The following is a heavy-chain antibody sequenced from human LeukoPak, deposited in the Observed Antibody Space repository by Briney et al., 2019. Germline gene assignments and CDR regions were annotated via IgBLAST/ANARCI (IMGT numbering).Heavy chain of an antibody. CDR2: ISGSGGST. V-gene: IGHV3-23*01. CDR1: GFTFSSYA. J-gene: IGHJ4*02. CDR3: AKDETGFLNYFHY. Sequence: GGSLRLSCAASGFTFSSYAMSWVRQAPGKGLEWVSAISGSGGSTYYADSVKGRFTISRDNSRNTLYLQMNSLRAEDTAVYYCAKDETGFLNYFHYWGQGALVTVSS. D-gene: IGHD3-3*01.